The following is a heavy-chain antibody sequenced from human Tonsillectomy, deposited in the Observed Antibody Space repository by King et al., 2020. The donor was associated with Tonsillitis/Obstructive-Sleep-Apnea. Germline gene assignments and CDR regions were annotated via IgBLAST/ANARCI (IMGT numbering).Heavy chain of an antibody. D-gene: IGHD5-24*01. Sequence: VQLQESGPGLVKPSETLSLTCTVSGGPISSYYWSWIRQPPGKGLGCIGYIYYSGSTNYNPSLKSRVTISVDTSKNHFSLKLSSVTAADTAVYYCAREGAEMNAFDIGGQGTMVTVSS. CDR3: AREGAEMNAFDI. V-gene: IGHV4-59*01. CDR2: IYYSGST. CDR1: GGPISSYY. J-gene: IGHJ3*02.